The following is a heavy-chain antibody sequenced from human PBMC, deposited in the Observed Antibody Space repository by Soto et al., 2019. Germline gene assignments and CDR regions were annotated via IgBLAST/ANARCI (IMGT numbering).Heavy chain of an antibody. J-gene: IGHJ6*02. CDR3: AREGMTFSYYGMDV. CDR2: INPNSGGT. D-gene: IGHD1-20*01. Sequence: ASVKVSCKASGYTFTGYYMHWVRQAPGQGLEWMGWINPNSGGTNYAQKFQGWVTMTRDTSISTAYMELSRLRSDDTAVYYCAREGMTFSYYGMDVWGQGTTVTVS. CDR1: GYTFTGYY. V-gene: IGHV1-2*04.